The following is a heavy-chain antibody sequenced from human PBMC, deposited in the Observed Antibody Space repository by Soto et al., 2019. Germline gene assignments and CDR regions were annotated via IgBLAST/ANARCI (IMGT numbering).Heavy chain of an antibody. CDR3: ARVWYYYDSSGYYWFDP. D-gene: IGHD3-22*01. J-gene: IGHJ5*02. CDR1: GLSISSHPW. CDR2: LYPSGGA. V-gene: IGHV4-4*02. Sequence: SETLSLTCSVSGLSISSHPWWTWVRQAPGKGLEWIGDLYPSGGAAYNPSLQNRAAISVDNSKNHLSLKLSSVTAADTAVYYCARVWYYYDSSGYYWFDPWGQGTLVTVSS.